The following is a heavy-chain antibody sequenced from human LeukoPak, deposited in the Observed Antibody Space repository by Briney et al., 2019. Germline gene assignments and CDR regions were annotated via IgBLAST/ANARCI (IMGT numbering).Heavy chain of an antibody. V-gene: IGHV3-9*01. J-gene: IGHJ4*02. Sequence: GGSLRLSCAGSGFIFNNYAMHWVRQPPGKGLEWVSGISWNSGSIDYADSVKGRFTISRDNAKNSLYLRMNSLRVEDTAFYYCAKDNRRHYTSGPNPDSLHWGQGALVTVSS. D-gene: IGHD6-19*01. CDR1: GFIFNNYA. CDR2: ISWNSGSI. CDR3: AKDNRRHYTSGPNPDSLH.